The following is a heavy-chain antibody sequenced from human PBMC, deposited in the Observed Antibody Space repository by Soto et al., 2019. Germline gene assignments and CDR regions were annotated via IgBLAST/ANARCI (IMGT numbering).Heavy chain of an antibody. Sequence: ASVKVSCKASGYTFTSYDINWVRQATGQGLEWMGWMNPNSGNTGYAQKFQGRVTMTENTSINTAYMELSSLRSEDTAVYYCAIYSGYEYYFDYWGQGTLVTVSS. CDR3: AIYSGYEYYFDY. D-gene: IGHD5-12*01. V-gene: IGHV1-8*01. CDR2: MNPNSGNT. CDR1: GYTFTSYD. J-gene: IGHJ4*02.